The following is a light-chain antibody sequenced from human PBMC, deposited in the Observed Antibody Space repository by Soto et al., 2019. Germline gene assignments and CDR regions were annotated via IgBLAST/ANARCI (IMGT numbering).Light chain of an antibody. Sequence: QSVLTQPPSASGTPGQRVTISCSGSSSNIGSNYVYWYQQLPGTTPQLLIYRNNHRPSGVPDRFSGSNSGTSASLAISGLLSEDEADDYCAAWDASLRGRVFGGGTKLTVL. CDR1: SSNIGSNY. J-gene: IGLJ3*02. V-gene: IGLV1-47*01. CDR3: AAWDASLRGRV. CDR2: RNN.